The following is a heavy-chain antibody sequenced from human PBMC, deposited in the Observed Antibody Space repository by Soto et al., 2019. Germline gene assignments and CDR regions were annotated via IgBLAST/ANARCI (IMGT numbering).Heavy chain of an antibody. CDR1: GFTFSSYG. D-gene: IGHD2-2*01. CDR2: IWYDGSNK. J-gene: IGHJ6*02. CDR3: ATLGISDCSSTSCFGYYSYGMDV. Sequence: QVQLVESGGGVVQPGRSLRLSCAASGFTFSSYGMHWVRQAPGKGLEWVAVIWYDGSNKYYADSVKGRFTISRDNSKNTLYLQMYGLRAEDTAVYYCATLGISDCSSTSCFGYYSYGMDVWGQGTTVTVSS. V-gene: IGHV3-33*01.